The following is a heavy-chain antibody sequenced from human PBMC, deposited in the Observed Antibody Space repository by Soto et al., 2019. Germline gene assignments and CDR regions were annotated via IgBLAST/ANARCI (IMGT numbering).Heavy chain of an antibody. CDR2: ISTYNGNT. Sequence: QVQLVQSGAEVKKPGASVKVSCKASGYTFITYGVSWVRQAPGQGLDWLGWISTYNGNTRYAERLQGRVTMTTDTTTNPAYMELRNLRSDETAVYYCARGPTDYYDNSANYFLDYWGQGTLVTVSS. D-gene: IGHD3-22*01. CDR1: GYTFITYG. J-gene: IGHJ4*02. CDR3: ARGPTDYYDNSANYFLDY. V-gene: IGHV1-18*01.